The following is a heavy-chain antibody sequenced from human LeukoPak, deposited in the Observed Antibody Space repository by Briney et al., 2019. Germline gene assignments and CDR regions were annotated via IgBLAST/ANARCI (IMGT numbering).Heavy chain of an antibody. CDR2: ISNGGNNE. D-gene: IGHD6-19*01. Sequence: GRSLRLSCEASGLTFNSYSMHWVRQAPGKGLEWVAVISNGGNNEYYADSVKGRFTISRDNSKNTLYLQLNSLRPEDTAVYYCAREPPYSSAWDFRRVDPWGQGTLVTVSS. CDR3: AREPPYSSAWDFRRVDP. CDR1: GLTFNSYS. J-gene: IGHJ5*02. V-gene: IGHV3-30*04.